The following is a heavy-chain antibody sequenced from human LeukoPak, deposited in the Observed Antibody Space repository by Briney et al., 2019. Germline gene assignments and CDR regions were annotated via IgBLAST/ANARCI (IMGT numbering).Heavy chain of an antibody. Sequence: GGSLRLSCAASGFTFSSYAMHWVRQAPGKGLERVAVISYDGSNKYYADSVKGRFTISRDNSKNTLYLQMNSLRSEDTAVYYCARGRGGDGYNWLCYFDYWGQGTLVTVSS. CDR2: ISYDGSNK. J-gene: IGHJ4*02. CDR1: GFTFSSYA. D-gene: IGHD5-24*01. V-gene: IGHV3-30-3*01. CDR3: ARGRGGDGYNWLCYFDY.